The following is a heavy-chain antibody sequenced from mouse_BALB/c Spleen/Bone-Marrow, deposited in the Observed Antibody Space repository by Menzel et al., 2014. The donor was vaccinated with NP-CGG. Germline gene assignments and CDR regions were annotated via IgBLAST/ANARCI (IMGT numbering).Heavy chain of an antibody. CDR3: ARSLYGYDWYFDV. V-gene: IGHV1-14*01. J-gene: IGHJ1*01. D-gene: IGHD2-2*01. Sequence: EVKLMESGSELVKPGASVKMSCKASGYTFTSYVMHWVKQKPGQGLEWIGNINPYNDGTKYNEKFKGKATLTSDKSPSTAYMELSSLTSEDSAVYYCARSLYGYDWYFDVWGAGTTVTVSS. CDR2: INPYNDGT. CDR1: GYTFTSYV.